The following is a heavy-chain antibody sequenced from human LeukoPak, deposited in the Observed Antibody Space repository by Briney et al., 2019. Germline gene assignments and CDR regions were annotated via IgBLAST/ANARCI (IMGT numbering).Heavy chain of an antibody. CDR2: IYYSGST. CDR3: ARGGSSSREDLFDI. V-gene: IGHV4-59*12. CDR1: GGSISSYY. J-gene: IGHJ3*02. D-gene: IGHD2-2*01. Sequence: KPSETLSLTCTVSGGSISSYYWSWIRQPPGKGLEWIGYIYYSGSTYYNPSLKSRVTISVDRSKNQFSLKLSSVTAADTAVYYCARGGSSSREDLFDIWGQGTMVTVSS.